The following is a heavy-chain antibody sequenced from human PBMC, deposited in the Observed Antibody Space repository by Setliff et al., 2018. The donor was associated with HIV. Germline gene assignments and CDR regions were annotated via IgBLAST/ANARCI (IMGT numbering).Heavy chain of an antibody. CDR1: GFSLSNARMG. D-gene: IGHD3-3*01. Sequence: GSGPTLVNPPETLTLTCTVSGFSLSNARMGVSWIRQPPGKALEWLAHIFSNDEKSYSTSLKSRLTISKDTSKSQVVLTMTNMDPVDTATYYCARITYYNFWSGNGYFDYWGQGTLGTVSS. J-gene: IGHJ4*02. CDR3: ARITYYNFWSGNGYFDY. CDR2: IFSNDEK. V-gene: IGHV2-26*01.